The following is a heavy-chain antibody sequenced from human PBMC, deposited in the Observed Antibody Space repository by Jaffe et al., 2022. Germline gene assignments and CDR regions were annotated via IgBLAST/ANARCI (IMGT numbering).Heavy chain of an antibody. CDR1: GGSISSGSYY. J-gene: IGHJ4*02. V-gene: IGHV4-61*02. CDR3: ARLNYYDSSGYRDY. CDR2: IYTSGST. D-gene: IGHD3-22*01. Sequence: QVQLQESGPGLVKPSQTLSLTCTVSGGSISSGSYYWSWIRQPAGKGLEWIGRIYTSGSTNYNPSLKSRVTISVDTSKNQFSLKLSSVTAADTAVYYCARLNYYDSSGYRDYWGQGTLVTVSS.